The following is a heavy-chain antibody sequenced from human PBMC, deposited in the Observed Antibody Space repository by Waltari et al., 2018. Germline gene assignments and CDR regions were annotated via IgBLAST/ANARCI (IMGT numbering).Heavy chain of an antibody. Sequence: QVQLQESGPGLVKPSGTLSLTCAVSGDPISRNNWWSWVRQPPGKGLEWIGETYHSGSTNYTPSLKSRVTISVDKSKNQFSRTLSSLTAADTAVYYCARIPFHYYALDVWGQGTTVTVSS. CDR2: TYHSGST. CDR1: GDPISRNNW. CDR3: ARIPFHYYALDV. J-gene: IGHJ6*02. V-gene: IGHV4-4*02. D-gene: IGHD2-2*02.